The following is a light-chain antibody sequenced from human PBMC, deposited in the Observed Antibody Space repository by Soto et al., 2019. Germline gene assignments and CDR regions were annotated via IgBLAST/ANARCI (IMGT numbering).Light chain of an antibody. J-gene: IGKJ5*01. CDR1: QSVSSKY. V-gene: IGKV3-20*01. CDR2: AAS. CDR3: QLYGSSPPIT. Sequence: DIVLTQSPGTLSLSPGERATLSCRASQSVSSKYLAWYQQKPGQAPRFLIYAASSRATGIPDRFSGSGSGTDLTLTISRLEPEDFAVYYCQLYGSSPPITFGQGTRLEIK.